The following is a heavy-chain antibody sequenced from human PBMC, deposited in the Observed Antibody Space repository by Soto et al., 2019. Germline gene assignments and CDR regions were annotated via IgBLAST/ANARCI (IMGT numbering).Heavy chain of an antibody. Sequence: ASVKVSCKASGYSFTIYGISWVRQAPGQGLEWMGWISAYNGNTNYAQKLQGRVTMTTDTSTSTAYMELRSLRSDDTAVYYCARHDSSGYYYYFDYWGQGTLVTVSS. CDR3: ARHDSSGYYYYFDY. CDR1: GYSFTIYG. D-gene: IGHD3-22*01. V-gene: IGHV1-18*01. J-gene: IGHJ4*02. CDR2: ISAYNGNT.